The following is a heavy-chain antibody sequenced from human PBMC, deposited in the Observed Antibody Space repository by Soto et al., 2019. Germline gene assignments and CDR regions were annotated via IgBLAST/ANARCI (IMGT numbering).Heavy chain of an antibody. CDR3: ATTVTTGNFYWFDP. J-gene: IGHJ5*02. D-gene: IGHD4-4*01. V-gene: IGHV4-31*02. CDR1: GGSISSGGYY. CDR2: IYYSGST. Sequence: SETLSLTCTVSGGSISSGGYYRSWIRQPPGKGLEWIGYIYYSGSTYYNPSLKSRVTISVDTSKNQFSLKLSSVTAADTAVYYCATTVTTGNFYWFDPWGQGTLVTVSS.